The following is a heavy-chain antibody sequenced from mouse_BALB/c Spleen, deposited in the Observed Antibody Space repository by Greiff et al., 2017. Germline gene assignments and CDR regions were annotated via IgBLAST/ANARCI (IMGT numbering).Heavy chain of an antibody. V-gene: IGHV1S29*02. D-gene: IGHD1-1*01. CDR3: ARRGGSSYGWFAY. Sequence: EVKLEESGPELVKPGASVKISCKASGYTFTDYNMHWVKQSHGKSLEWIGYIYPYNGGTGYNQKFKSKATLTVDNSSSTAYMELRSLTSEDSAVYYCARRGGSSYGWFAYWGQGTLVTVSA. CDR2: IYPYNGGT. CDR1: GYTFTDYN. J-gene: IGHJ3*01.